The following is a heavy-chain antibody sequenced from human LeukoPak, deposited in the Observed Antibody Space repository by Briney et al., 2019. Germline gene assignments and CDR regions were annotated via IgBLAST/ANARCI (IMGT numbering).Heavy chain of an antibody. CDR1: GFALSSYW. V-gene: IGHV3-72*01. D-gene: IGHD6-13*01. CDR2: IRNKANRYTT. J-gene: IGHJ4*02. CDR3: TRGPTGAPGTFDY. Sequence: GGSLRLSCAASGFALSSYWMTWVRQAPGKGLEWVGRIRNKANRYTTAYAASVKDRFIISRDDSKESLYLQMNGLKTDDTAVYYCTRGPTGAPGTFDYWGQGTLVTVSS.